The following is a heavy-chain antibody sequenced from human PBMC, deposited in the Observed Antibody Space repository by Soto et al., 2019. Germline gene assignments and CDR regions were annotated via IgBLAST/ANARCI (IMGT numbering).Heavy chain of an antibody. CDR1: GFTLSDYY. D-gene: IGHD3-10*01. J-gene: IGHJ6*02. Sequence: PGGSLRLSCAASGFTLSDYYMSWIRQAPGKGLEWVSYISSSSSYTNYADSVKGRFTISRDNAKNSLYLQMNSLRAEDTAVYYCARAEGSGSYYIPLQFGMDVWGQGTTVTVSS. CDR3: ARAEGSGSYYIPLQFGMDV. CDR2: ISSSSSYT. V-gene: IGHV3-11*06.